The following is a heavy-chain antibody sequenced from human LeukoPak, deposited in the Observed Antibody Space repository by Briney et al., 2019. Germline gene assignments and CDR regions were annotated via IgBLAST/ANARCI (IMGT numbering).Heavy chain of an antibody. V-gene: IGHV3-30*02. D-gene: IGHD6-13*01. CDR3: AKDTYSSSWYGLPIDY. CDR2: IRYDGSNK. Sequence: PGGSLRLSCAASGFTFSSYGMHWVRQAPGKGLEGVAFIRYDGSNKYYADSVKGRFTISRDNSKNTLYLQMNSLRAEDTAVYYCAKDTYSSSWYGLPIDYWGQGTLVTVSS. J-gene: IGHJ4*02. CDR1: GFTFSSYG.